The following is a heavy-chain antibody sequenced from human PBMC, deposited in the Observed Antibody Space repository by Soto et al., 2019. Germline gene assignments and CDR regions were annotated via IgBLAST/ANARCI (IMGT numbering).Heavy chain of an antibody. CDR2: IRQDGIEK. V-gene: IGHV3-7*01. CDR3: VRGCGGPQCPYYFDS. Sequence: EVQLVESGGDLVQPGGSLRLSCAASGFSFSTYWMTWVRQAPGKGLEWVATIRQDGIEKHCVDSVKGRFTISRDNAANSLFLQMDSLGAEDSAIYYCVRGCGGPQCPYYFDSWGRGILVTVSS. J-gene: IGHJ4*02. CDR1: GFSFSTYW. D-gene: IGHD2-21*01.